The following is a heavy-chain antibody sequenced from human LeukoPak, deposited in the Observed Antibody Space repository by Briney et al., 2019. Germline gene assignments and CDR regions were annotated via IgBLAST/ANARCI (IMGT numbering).Heavy chain of an antibody. J-gene: IGHJ3*02. CDR2: ISSSSSTI. CDR3: ARDRLVFDAFDI. D-gene: IGHD6-19*01. CDR1: GFAFSSYS. Sequence: GGSLRLSCAASGFAFSSYSMNWVRQAPGKGLEWVSYISSSSSTIYYADSVKGRFTISRDNAKNSLYLQMNSLRAEDTAVYYCARDRLVFDAFDIWGQGTMVTVSS. V-gene: IGHV3-48*01.